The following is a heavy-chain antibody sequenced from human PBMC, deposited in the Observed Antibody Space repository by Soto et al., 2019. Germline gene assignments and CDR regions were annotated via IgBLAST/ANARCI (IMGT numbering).Heavy chain of an antibody. J-gene: IGHJ4*02. V-gene: IGHV4-39*01. CDR2: IYYSRST. D-gene: IGHD3-22*01. CDR1: GGSISSSSYY. Sequence: SETLSLTCTVSGGSISSSSYYWGWIRQPPGKGLEWIGSIYYSRSTYYNPSLKSRVTISVDTSKNQFSLKLSSVTAADTAVYYCARRKDYYDSNYFDYWGQGTLVTVSS. CDR3: ARRKDYYDSNYFDY.